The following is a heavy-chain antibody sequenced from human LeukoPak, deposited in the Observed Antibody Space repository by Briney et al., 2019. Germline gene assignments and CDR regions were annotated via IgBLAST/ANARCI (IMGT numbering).Heavy chain of an antibody. CDR3: STDFWRLGFDY. V-gene: IGHV3-49*03. D-gene: IGHD3-3*01. Sequence: GGSLRLSCIGSGFTFAGYGLSWFRQAPGKGLEWVGFIRGKALGWTTEYAASVKGRFSMSRDDSKNIAYLQMDNLKTEDTAVYYCSTDFWRLGFDYWGQGTLVTVSS. J-gene: IGHJ4*02. CDR2: IRGKALGWTT. CDR1: GFTFAGYG.